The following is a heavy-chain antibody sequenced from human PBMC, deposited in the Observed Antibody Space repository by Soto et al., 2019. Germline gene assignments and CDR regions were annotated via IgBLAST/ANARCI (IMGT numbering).Heavy chain of an antibody. V-gene: IGHV6-1*01. D-gene: IGHD6-19*01. J-gene: IGHJ6*02. CDR2: TYYRSKWYN. CDR1: GDSVSSNSAA. Sequence: PSQTLSLTCALSGDSVSSNSAAWNWIRQSPSRGLEWLGRTYYRSKWYNDYAVSVKSRITINPDTSKNQFSLQLNSVTPEDTAVYYCARVSLRLVRPYYYYGMDVWGQGTTVTVSS. CDR3: ARVSLRLVRPYYYYGMDV.